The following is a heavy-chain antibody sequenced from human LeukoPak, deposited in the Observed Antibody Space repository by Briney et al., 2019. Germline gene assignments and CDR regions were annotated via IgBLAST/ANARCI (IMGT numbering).Heavy chain of an antibody. CDR3: VKPTNGSGSFLLDF. Sequence: GGSLRLSCSASGFSFSNYGMHWVRQAPGKGLQWVAVIWDDGSSKYYADSVKGRFTISRDNSKNTLYLQMNSLRVEDTAVYYCVKPTNGSGSFLLDFWGQGTLVTVSS. CDR1: GFSFSNYG. D-gene: IGHD1-26*01. J-gene: IGHJ4*02. V-gene: IGHV3-33*06. CDR2: IWDDGSSK.